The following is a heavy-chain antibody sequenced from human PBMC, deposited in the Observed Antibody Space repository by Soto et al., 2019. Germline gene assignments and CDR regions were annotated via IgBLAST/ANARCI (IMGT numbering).Heavy chain of an antibody. D-gene: IGHD3-3*02. J-gene: IGHJ1*01. CDR2: ISSSSSYI. Sequence: GGSLRLSCAASGFTFSSYSMNWVRQAPGKGLEWVSSISSSSSYIYYADSVKGRFTISRDNAKNSLYLQMNSLRAEDTAVYYCARALVRRPIREHSLGSIADWGQGTLVTVAS. CDR3: ARALVRRPIREHSLGSIAD. V-gene: IGHV3-21*01. CDR1: GFTFSSYS.